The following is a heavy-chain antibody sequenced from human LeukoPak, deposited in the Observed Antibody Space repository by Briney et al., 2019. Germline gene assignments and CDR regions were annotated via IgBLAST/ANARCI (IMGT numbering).Heavy chain of an antibody. J-gene: IGHJ6*03. CDR2: INSDGSST. V-gene: IGHV3-74*01. CDR1: GFTFSSYW. Sequence: GGSLRLSCAASGFTFSSYWMHWVRQAPGKGLVWVSRINSDGSSTSYADSVKGRFTISRDNAKNTLYLQMNSLRAEDTAIYYCARDPYNGNYGDSYYYYMDVWGKGTTVTISS. CDR3: ARDPYNGNYGDSYYYYMDV. D-gene: IGHD1-26*01.